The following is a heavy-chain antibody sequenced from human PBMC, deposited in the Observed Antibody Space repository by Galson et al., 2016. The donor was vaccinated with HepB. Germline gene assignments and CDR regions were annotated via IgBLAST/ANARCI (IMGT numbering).Heavy chain of an antibody. V-gene: IGHV6-1*01. CDR3: ARGTTAYFDY. CDR2: TYYRSKWYN. Sequence: RTYYRSKWYNDYAVSVKSRITTNPDTSKNQFSLQLNSVTPEDTAVYFCARGTTAYFDYWGQGTLVTVSS. D-gene: IGHD1-1*01. J-gene: IGHJ4*02.